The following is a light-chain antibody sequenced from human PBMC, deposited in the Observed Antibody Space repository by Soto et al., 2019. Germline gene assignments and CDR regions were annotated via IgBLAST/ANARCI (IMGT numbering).Light chain of an antibody. CDR2: EVS. V-gene: IGLV2-14*01. CDR3: SSFSSAYTFV. CDR1: SSDVGGYNY. Sequence: QSVLTQPAPVSGSPGQSIAISCTGTSSDVGGYNYVSWYQQHPGKAPKLLLSEVSNRPSGVSDRFSGSKSGNTASLTISGLQTQDEADYYCSSFSSAYTFVFGTGTEVTVL. J-gene: IGLJ1*01.